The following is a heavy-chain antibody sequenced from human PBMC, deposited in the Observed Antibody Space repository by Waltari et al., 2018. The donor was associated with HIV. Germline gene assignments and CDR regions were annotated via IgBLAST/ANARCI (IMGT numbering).Heavy chain of an antibody. CDR1: GFTVGSDC. D-gene: IGHD3-10*01. Sequence: EVQLVDYGGGLVHPGGSVRVSCAACGFTVGSDCRSGVCAAPGKGLEGVSFIYSGGSTYYADSVKGRFTISRDNSKNTLYLQMNSLRVEDTAVYYCAREEAVTARGGIDVWGQGTMVTVSS. CDR3: AREEAVTARGGIDV. V-gene: IGHV3-66*01. CDR2: IYSGGST. J-gene: IGHJ3*01.